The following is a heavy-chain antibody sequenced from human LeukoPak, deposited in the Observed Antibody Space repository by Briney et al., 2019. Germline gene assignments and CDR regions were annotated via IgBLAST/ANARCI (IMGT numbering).Heavy chain of an antibody. CDR1: GYSFTSYW. V-gene: IGHV5-51*01. Sequence: PGESLKISCKGSGYSFTSYWIGWVRQMPGKGLEWMVIIYPGYSDTRYSPSFQGQVTISADKSISTAHLQWSSLKASDTAMYYCARHLHSPYYCDSSGYYFDYWGQGTLVTVSS. D-gene: IGHD3-22*01. CDR2: IYPGYSDT. CDR3: ARHLHSPYYCDSSGYYFDY. J-gene: IGHJ4*02.